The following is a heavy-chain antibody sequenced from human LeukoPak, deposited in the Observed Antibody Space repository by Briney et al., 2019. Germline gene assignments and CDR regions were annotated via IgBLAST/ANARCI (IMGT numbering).Heavy chain of an antibody. CDR3: ARDAPDMVRGGIDY. D-gene: IGHD3-10*01. CDR1: GLTFSSYW. CDR2: IKQDGSEK. V-gene: IGHV3-7*03. Sequence: PGGSLPLSCAASGLTFSSYWMSWVRPAPGRGLEWVANIKQDGSEKYYVDSVKGRFTISRDNAKNSLYLQMNSLRAEDTAVYYCARDAPDMVRGGIDYWGQGTLVTVSS. J-gene: IGHJ4*02.